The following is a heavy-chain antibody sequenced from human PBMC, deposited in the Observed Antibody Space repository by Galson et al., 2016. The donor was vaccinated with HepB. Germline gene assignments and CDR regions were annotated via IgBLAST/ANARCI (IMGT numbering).Heavy chain of an antibody. D-gene: IGHD7-27*01. CDR3: VKTSLITGDFDF. CDR2: ITKDGGTT. V-gene: IGHV3-64D*08. J-gene: IGHJ4*02. CDR1: GFSFSTTV. Sequence: SLRLSCAASGFSFSTTVMFWVRQAPGKGLEYVAAITKDGGTTFSSDSVRGRFSISRDNSKNSLFLQMHSLTPDDTARYYCVKTSLITGDFDFWGQGTLVAVSS.